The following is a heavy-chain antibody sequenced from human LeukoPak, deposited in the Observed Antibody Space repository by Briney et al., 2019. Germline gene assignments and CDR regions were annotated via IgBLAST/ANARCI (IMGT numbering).Heavy chain of an antibody. CDR2: IYHSGST. D-gene: IGHD3-22*01. CDR3: ARQGYYDSSGYDAFDI. J-gene: IGHJ3*02. Sequence: PSETLSLTCAVSGGSISSSNWWSWVRQPPGKGLEWIGEIYHSGSTNYNPSLKSRVTISVDTSKNQFSLKLSPVTAADTAVYYCARQGYYDSSGYDAFDIWGQGTMVTVSS. CDR1: GGSISSSNW. V-gene: IGHV4-4*02.